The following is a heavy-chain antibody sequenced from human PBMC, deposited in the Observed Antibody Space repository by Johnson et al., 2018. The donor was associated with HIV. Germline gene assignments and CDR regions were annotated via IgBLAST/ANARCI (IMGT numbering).Heavy chain of an antibody. J-gene: IGHJ3*02. Sequence: VQLVESGGGLVQPGGSLRLSCVTSGFSVSRSYMNWVRQAPGKGLEWVSTLYIGGTSYYGDSVKGRFTISRDNSKNTLYLQMNSLRAEDTAVYYCARLGLTDAFDIWGQGTMVTVSP. CDR3: ARLGLTDAFDI. D-gene: IGHD2-8*01. CDR1: GFSVSRSY. CDR2: LYIGGTS. V-gene: IGHV3-66*01.